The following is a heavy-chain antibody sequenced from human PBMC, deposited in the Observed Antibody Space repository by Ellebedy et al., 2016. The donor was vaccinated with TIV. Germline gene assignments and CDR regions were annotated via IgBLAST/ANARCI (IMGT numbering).Heavy chain of an antibody. CDR2: LWYDGSTK. J-gene: IGHJ4*02. V-gene: IGHV3-33*01. CDR1: GFIFNNCG. D-gene: IGHD4-17*01. CDR3: AAEISTYGSHSPGY. Sequence: GESLKISCAASGFIFNNCGMHWVRQAPGKGLEWVAVLWYDGSTKYYTDSVKGRFTISRDNSKKALYLQMNSLRIDDTGVYFCAAEISTYGSHSPGYWGQGTLVIVSS.